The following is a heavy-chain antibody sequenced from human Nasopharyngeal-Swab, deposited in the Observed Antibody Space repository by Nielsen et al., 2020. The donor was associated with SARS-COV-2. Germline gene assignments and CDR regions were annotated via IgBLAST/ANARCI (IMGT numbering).Heavy chain of an antibody. D-gene: IGHD3-9*01. CDR3: VRDGYFDWSFGY. V-gene: IGHV3-74*01. CDR2: INSDGSST. J-gene: IGHJ4*02. Sequence: GESLKIPCAASGFTFSRYWMHWVRQAPGKGLVWVSRINSDGSSTIYADSVKGRFTISRDDARNSLHLQMHSLRAEDTAVYYCVRDGYFDWSFGYWGQGTLVTVSS. CDR1: GFTFSRYW.